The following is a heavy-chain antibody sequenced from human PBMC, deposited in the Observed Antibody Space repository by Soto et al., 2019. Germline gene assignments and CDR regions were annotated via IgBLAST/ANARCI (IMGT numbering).Heavy chain of an antibody. D-gene: IGHD3-10*01. CDR1: GYSFTSYW. CDR2: IYPGDSDT. CDR3: PNRGWDIYYGAGCSADY. Sequence: RGESLKISCNGSGYSFTSYWIGWVRQMPGKGLEWMGIIYPGDSDTRYSPSFQGQVTISADKSISTAYLQWSSLKASDTAMYYCPNRGWDIYYGAGCSADYWGQGTLVTVSS. J-gene: IGHJ4*02. V-gene: IGHV5-51*01.